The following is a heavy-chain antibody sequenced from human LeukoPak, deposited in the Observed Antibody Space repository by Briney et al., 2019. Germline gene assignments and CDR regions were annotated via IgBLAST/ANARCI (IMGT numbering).Heavy chain of an antibody. D-gene: IGHD2-2*01. J-gene: IGHJ3*01. CDR3: ARRYCSTCPTGHAFDL. Sequence: PGGSLRLSCAASGFTFSSYAMSWVRQAPGKGLEWVSAISGSGGSTYYADSANGRFTISRDNSKSTLYLQLNSLRAEDTAVYYCARRYCSTCPTGHAFDLWGQGTMVTVSS. CDR1: GFTFSSYA. V-gene: IGHV3-23*01. CDR2: ISGSGGST.